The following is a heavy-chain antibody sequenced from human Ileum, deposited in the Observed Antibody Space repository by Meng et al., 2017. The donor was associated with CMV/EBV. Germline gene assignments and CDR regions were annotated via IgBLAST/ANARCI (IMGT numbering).Heavy chain of an antibody. Sequence: GESLKISCAASGFTFSSYAMHWVRQAPGKGLEYVSAISTNGGSTYYADSVKGRFTISRDNSKNTLYLQVGSLRAEDMAVYYCARDRGSYPYYFDYWGQGTLVTVSS. CDR2: ISTNGGST. CDR3: ARDRGSYPYYFDY. D-gene: IGHD1-26*01. V-gene: IGHV3-64*02. CDR1: GFTFSSYA. J-gene: IGHJ4*02.